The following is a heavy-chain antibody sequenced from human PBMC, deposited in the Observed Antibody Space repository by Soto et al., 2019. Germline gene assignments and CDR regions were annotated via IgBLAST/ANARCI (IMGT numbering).Heavy chain of an antibody. V-gene: IGHV1-69*08. Sequence: QVQLVQSGAEVKKPGSSVKVSCKASGGTFSSYTISWVRQAPGQGLEWMGRIIPILGIAYYEQKFQGRVTITADKSASTAYMALSSLRSEDRAVYYCARDRSDGDYDQGGYCDYWGKGTLVTVSS. CDR2: IIPILGIA. CDR3: ARDRSDGDYDQGGYCDY. J-gene: IGHJ4*02. CDR1: GGTFSSYT. D-gene: IGHD4-17*01.